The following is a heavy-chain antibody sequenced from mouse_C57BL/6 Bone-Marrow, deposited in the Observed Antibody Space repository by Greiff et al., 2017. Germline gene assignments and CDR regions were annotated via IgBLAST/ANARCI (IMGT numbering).Heavy chain of an antibody. J-gene: IGHJ1*03. CDR2: INPSTGGT. D-gene: IGHD1-1*01. V-gene: IGHV1-42*01. Sequence: EVQLQQSGPELVKPGASVKISCKASGYSFTGYYMNWVKQSPENSLEWIGEINPSTGGTTYNQKFKAKATLTVDKSSSTAYMQLKSLTSEDSAVYYCARYSTPLTTVGEYFDVWGTGTTVTVSS. CDR3: ARYSTPLTTVGEYFDV. CDR1: GYSFTGYY.